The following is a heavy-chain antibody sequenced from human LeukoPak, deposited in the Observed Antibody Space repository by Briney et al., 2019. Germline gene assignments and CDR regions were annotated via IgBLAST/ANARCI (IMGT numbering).Heavy chain of an antibody. CDR3: ARDYGDYVFSD. D-gene: IGHD4-17*01. J-gene: IGHJ4*02. Sequence: GASVKVSCKASGYTFTGYYMHWVRQAPGQGLEWMGWINPNTGGANYAQKFQGRVDMTRETSISTAYMELSRLRSDDTAVYYCARDYGDYVFSDWGQGTLVTVSS. V-gene: IGHV1-2*02. CDR1: GYTFTGYY. CDR2: INPNTGGA.